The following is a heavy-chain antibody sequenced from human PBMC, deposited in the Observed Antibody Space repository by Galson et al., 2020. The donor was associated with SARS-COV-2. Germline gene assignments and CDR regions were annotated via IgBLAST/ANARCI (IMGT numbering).Heavy chain of an antibody. D-gene: IGHD3-16*01. V-gene: IGHV3-7*04. Sequence: QLGESLKISCAASGFTFRNHWISWVRQAPGKGLQWVANINLDGSEIYYVDSVKGRFTLSRDNAKNSLSLQMNSLRVDDTAVYYCTRGHYGRDYWGQGTLVTVSS. J-gene: IGHJ4*02. CDR1: GFTFRNHW. CDR3: TRGHYGRDY. CDR2: INLDGSEI.